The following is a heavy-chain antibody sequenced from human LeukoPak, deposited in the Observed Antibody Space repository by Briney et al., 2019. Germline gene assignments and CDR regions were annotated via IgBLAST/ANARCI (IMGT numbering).Heavy chain of an antibody. CDR3: ARSGDSSVDY. CDR2: ISAYNGNT. V-gene: IGHV1-18*01. CDR1: GGTFSSYA. J-gene: IGHJ4*02. Sequence: ASVKVSCKASGGTFSSYAISWVRQAPGQGLEWMGWISAYNGNTNYAQKLQGRVTMTTDTSTSTAYMDLRSLRSDDTAVYYCARSGDSSVDYWGQGTLVTVSS. D-gene: IGHD3-22*01.